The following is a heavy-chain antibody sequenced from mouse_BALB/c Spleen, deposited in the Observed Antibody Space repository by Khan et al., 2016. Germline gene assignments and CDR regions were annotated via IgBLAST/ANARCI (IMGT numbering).Heavy chain of an antibody. CDR3: ADDSYYAWFPY. Sequence: EVQLQESGPGLVKPSQSLSLTCTVTGYSITSDYAWNWIRQFPGNKLEWMGYISYSGITSYNPSLKSRISITRATSKNQFFLPLISVTTEDTATYYCADDSYYAWFPYWGQGTLVTVSA. CDR2: ISYSGIT. J-gene: IGHJ3*01. D-gene: IGHD2-3*01. CDR1: GYSITSDYA. V-gene: IGHV3-2*02.